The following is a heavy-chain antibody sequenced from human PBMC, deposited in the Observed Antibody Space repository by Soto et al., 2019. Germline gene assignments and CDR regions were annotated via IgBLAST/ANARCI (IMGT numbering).Heavy chain of an antibody. CDR3: ARSQGSSTSLEIYYYYYYGMDV. D-gene: IGHD2-2*01. CDR2: ISPISATT. J-gene: IGHJ6*02. Sequence: QVQLVQSGAEVKKPGSSVKVSCKASGGTFSSYAISWVRQAPGQGLEWMGGISPISATTNYARKFQGRVTITADESTSKAYLELSSLRSENTAVYYCARSQGSSTSLEIYYYYYYGMDVWGPATTVTVSS. V-gene: IGHV1-69*19. CDR1: GGTFSSYA.